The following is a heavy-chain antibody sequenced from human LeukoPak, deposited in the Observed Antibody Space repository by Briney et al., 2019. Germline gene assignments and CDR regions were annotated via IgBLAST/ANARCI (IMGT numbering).Heavy chain of an antibody. J-gene: IGHJ5*02. CDR3: ARHRRVPIVVVVAANSRGFDP. Sequence: KASETLSLTCTVSGGSISSSSYYWGWIRQPPGKGLEWIGSIYYSGSTYYNPSLKSRVTISVDTSKNQFSLKLSSVTAADTAVYYCARHRRVPIVVVVAANSRGFDPWGQGTLVTVSS. D-gene: IGHD2-15*01. CDR1: GGSISSSSYY. CDR2: IYYSGST. V-gene: IGHV4-39*07.